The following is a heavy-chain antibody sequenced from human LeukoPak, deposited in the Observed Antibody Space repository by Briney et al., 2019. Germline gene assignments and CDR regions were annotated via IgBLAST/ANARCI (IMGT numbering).Heavy chain of an antibody. CDR2: INSDGSST. CDR1: GFTFSSYW. V-gene: IGHV3-74*01. D-gene: IGHD3-22*01. Sequence: GGSLRLSCAASGFTFSSYWMHWVRQAPGKGLVWVSRINSDGSSTSYADSVKGRFTISGDNAKNTLYLQMNSLRAEDTAVYYCARALSRSGYYYSYAFDIWGQGTMVTVSS. J-gene: IGHJ3*02. CDR3: ARALSRSGYYYSYAFDI.